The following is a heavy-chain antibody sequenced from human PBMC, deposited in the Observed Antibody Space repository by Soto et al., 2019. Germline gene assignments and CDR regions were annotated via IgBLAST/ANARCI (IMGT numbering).Heavy chain of an antibody. D-gene: IGHD5-18*01. V-gene: IGHV4-59*01. Sequence: SETLSLTCTVSGGSISSYYWSRIRQPPGKGLEWIGYIYYSGSTNYNPSLKSRVTISVDTSKNQFSLKLSSVTAADTAVYYCARTLYSYGPRFDYWGQGTLVTVSS. CDR3: ARTLYSYGPRFDY. CDR1: GGSISSYY. J-gene: IGHJ4*02. CDR2: IYYSGST.